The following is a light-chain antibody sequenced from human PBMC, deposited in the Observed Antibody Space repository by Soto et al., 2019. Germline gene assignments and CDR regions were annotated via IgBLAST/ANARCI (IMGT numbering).Light chain of an antibody. V-gene: IGKV1-5*03. Sequence: DIQMTQSPSTLSASVGDRVTITCRASQSIGSWLAWYQQKPGKAPKLLIYKASSLESGVPSRFSGSGSGTEFTLTISSLQPDDFATYYCQQYNSYSLWTFGPGTKVEIK. CDR3: QQYNSYSLWT. CDR1: QSIGSW. CDR2: KAS. J-gene: IGKJ1*01.